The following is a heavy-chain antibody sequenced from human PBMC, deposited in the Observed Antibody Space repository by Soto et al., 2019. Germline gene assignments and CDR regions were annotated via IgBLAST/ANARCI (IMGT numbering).Heavy chain of an antibody. CDR3: PRDSGLGAIYGAPLDI. CDR1: GFTFSNYG. CDR2: IWYDGDKK. Sequence: QVQLAESGGGVVQPGKSLRLSCAASGFTFSNYGMHWVRQPPGKGLEWVAIIWYDGDKKYYADSVKGRFTISRDNSKNTLYLEMNSLRGEDTAVYYSPRDSGLGAIYGAPLDIWGQGTMASVSS. J-gene: IGHJ3*02. D-gene: IGHD1-26*01. V-gene: IGHV3-33*01.